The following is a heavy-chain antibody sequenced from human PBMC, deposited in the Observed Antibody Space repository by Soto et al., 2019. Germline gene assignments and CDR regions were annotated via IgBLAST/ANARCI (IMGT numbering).Heavy chain of an antibody. CDR3: ARGRTVRNYADDSSDYFYFFDY. Sequence: SETLSLTCTVSVDSISSFYWCWMRQSPGKELDWIGYVYYTGSTNYNPSLKSRVTISVDRSKNQFSLKLTSANAADTAVYYCARGRTVRNYADDSSDYFYFFDYWGQGTQVTVSS. CDR2: VYYTGST. CDR1: VDSISSFY. V-gene: IGHV4-59*01. J-gene: IGHJ4*02. D-gene: IGHD3-22*01.